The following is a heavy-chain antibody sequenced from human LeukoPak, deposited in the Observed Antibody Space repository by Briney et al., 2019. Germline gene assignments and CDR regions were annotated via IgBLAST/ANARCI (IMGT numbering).Heavy chain of an antibody. J-gene: IGHJ4*02. CDR3: ARAGIGSSSGKRFDY. D-gene: IGHD6-6*01. V-gene: IGHV4-59*01. CDR2: IYYSGST. Sequence: SETLSLTCTASGGSISSYYWSWIRQPPGKGLEWIGYIYYSGSTNYNPSLKSRVTISVDTSKNQFSLKLSSVTAADTAVYYCARAGIGSSSGKRFDYWGQGTLVTVSS. CDR1: GGSISSYY.